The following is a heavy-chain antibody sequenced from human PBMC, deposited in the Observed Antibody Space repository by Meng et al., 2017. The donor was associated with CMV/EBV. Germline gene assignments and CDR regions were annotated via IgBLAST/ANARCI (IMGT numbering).Heavy chain of an antibody. CDR3: ARFHYYYGMDV. CDR2: TRNKANSYTT. V-gene: IGHV3-72*01. Sequence: GGSLRLSCAASGFTFSDHYMDWVCQAPGKGLEWVGRTRNKANSYTTEYAASVKGRFTISRDDSKNSLYLQMNSLKTEDTAVYYCARFHYYYGMDVWGQGTTVTVSS. CDR1: GFTFSDHY. J-gene: IGHJ6*02.